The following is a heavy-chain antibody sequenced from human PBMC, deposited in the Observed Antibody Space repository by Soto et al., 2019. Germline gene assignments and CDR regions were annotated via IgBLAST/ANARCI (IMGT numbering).Heavy chain of an antibody. CDR3: ARDFGALSWFDI. CDR1: GGSLRSFS. Sequence: QVQLVQSGAEVKKPGSSVKLSCKASGGSLRSFSINWVRQAPGQGPEWMGAFTPMFGPATYSQKFQGRVTITADEPTNTAYMEMSSLTSADTATYYCARDFGALSWFDIWGQGTLVSVSS. J-gene: IGHJ5*02. D-gene: IGHD1-26*01. CDR2: FTPMFGPA. V-gene: IGHV1-69*01.